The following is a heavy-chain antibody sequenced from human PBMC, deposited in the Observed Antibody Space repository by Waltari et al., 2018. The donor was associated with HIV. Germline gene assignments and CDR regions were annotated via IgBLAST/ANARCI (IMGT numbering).Heavy chain of an antibody. V-gene: IGHV4-39*01. CDR3: ARHHYDFWSGYYPSRGNAFDI. CDR2: IYYSGST. J-gene: IGHJ3*02. D-gene: IGHD3-3*01. CDR1: GGSISSSSYY. Sequence: QLQLQESGPGLVKPSETLSLTCTVSGGSISSSSYYWGWIRQPPGKGLEWIGSIYYSGSTYYNPSLKSRVTISVDTSKNQFSLKLSSVTAADTAVYYCARHHYDFWSGYYPSRGNAFDIWGQGTMVTVSS.